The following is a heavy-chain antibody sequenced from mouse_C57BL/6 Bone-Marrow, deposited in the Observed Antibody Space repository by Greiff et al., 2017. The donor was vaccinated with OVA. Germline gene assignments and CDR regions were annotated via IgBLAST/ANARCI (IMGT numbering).Heavy chain of an antibody. Sequence: VQLQQSGAELVRPGASVKLSCTASGFNIKDDYMHWVKQRPEQGLEWIGWIDPENGDTEYASKFQGKATITADTSSNTAYLQLSSLTSEDTAVYYCTTNYSNYFDYWGQGTTLTVSS. J-gene: IGHJ2*01. V-gene: IGHV14-4*01. D-gene: IGHD2-5*01. CDR2: IDPENGDT. CDR1: GFNIKDDY. CDR3: TTNYSNYFDY.